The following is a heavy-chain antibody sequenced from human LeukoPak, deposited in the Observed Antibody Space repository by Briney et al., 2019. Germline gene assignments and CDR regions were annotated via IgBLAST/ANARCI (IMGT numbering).Heavy chain of an antibody. D-gene: IGHD2-21*01. CDR3: AKPGDPGDAFDI. V-gene: IGHV3-30*18. CDR2: ISYDGSNK. Sequence: PGGSLRLSCAASGFTFSSYSMNWVRQAPGKGLEWVAVISYDGSNKYYADSVKGRFTISRDNSKNTLYLQMNSLRAEDTAVYYCAKPGDPGDAFDIWGQGTMVTVSS. CDR1: GFTFSSYS. J-gene: IGHJ3*02.